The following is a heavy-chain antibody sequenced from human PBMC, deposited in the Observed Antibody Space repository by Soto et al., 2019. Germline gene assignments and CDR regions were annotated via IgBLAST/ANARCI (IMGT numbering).Heavy chain of an antibody. V-gene: IGHV3-23*01. CDR1: GFTFTSYA. CDR3: ARDRATFDY. CDR2: ISGSGSNT. J-gene: IGHJ4*02. D-gene: IGHD1-26*01. Sequence: GGSLRLSCAASGFTFTSYAMSWVRLTPGKGLEWVSAISGSGSNTFYADSVRGRFTISRDNSKNTVFLQMNNLRAEDTAVYFCARDRATFDYWGQGTRVTSPQ.